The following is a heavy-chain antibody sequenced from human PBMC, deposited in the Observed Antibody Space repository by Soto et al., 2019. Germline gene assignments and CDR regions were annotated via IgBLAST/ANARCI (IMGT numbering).Heavy chain of an antibody. D-gene: IGHD2-2*02. V-gene: IGHV4-31*03. J-gene: IGHJ4*02. CDR2: IYHSGNT. Sequence: TLSLTCTFSGGSITTGGSYWSWIRQHPGKGLEWIGNIYHSGNTYYNPSLKSRLTIPVDTSKNHFSLMVDSVTAADTAVYYCARARFQVLYGKPYFDSWGQGTLVTVSS. CDR3: ARARFQVLYGKPYFDS. CDR1: GGSITTGGSY.